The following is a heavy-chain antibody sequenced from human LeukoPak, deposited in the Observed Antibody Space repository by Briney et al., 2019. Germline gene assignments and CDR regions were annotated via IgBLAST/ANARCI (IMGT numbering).Heavy chain of an antibody. CDR2: IYPGDSDT. CDR3: ARQDRYFDWLFDSTNNWFDP. D-gene: IGHD3-9*01. V-gene: IGHV5-51*01. CDR1: GYRFSREW. J-gene: IGHJ5*02. Sequence: GESLKISCKGSGYRFSREWIGWVRQMPGNGLEWMGVIYPGDSDTRYSPSFQGQVTISVDKSISTAYLQWSSLKASDTAMYYCARQDRYFDWLFDSTNNWFDPWGQGTLVTVSS.